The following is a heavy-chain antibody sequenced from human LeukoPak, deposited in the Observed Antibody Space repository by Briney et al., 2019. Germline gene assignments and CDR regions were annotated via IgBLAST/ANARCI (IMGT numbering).Heavy chain of an antibody. CDR3: STSPGDESDF. CDR1: GFTFINAW. Sequence: GGSLRLSCAASGFTFINAWMTWVRQAPGKGLEWVGRIKGKTDGGTTDYAAPVKGRFSISRDDSKNTLYLQMNSQKTEDTAVYYCSTSPGDESDFWGQGTLVTVSS. D-gene: IGHD2-21*01. CDR2: IKGKTDGGTT. J-gene: IGHJ4*02. V-gene: IGHV3-15*01.